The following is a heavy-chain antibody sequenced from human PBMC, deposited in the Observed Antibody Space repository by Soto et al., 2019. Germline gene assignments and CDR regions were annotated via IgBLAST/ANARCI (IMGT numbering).Heavy chain of an antibody. CDR2: IDPSDSYT. J-gene: IGHJ6*02. V-gene: IGHV5-10-1*01. Sequence: GESLKISCKGSGYSFTSYWISWVRQMPGKGLEWMGRIDPSDSYTNYSPSFQGHVTISADKSISTAYLQWSSLKASDTAMYYCARLPILTDYYLYYYYGMDVWGQGTTVTVSS. D-gene: IGHD3-9*01. CDR1: GYSFTSYW. CDR3: ARLPILTDYYLYYYYGMDV.